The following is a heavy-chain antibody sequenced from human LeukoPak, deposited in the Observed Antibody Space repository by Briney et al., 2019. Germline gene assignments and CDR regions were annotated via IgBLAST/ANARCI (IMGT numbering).Heavy chain of an antibody. Sequence: PSETPSLTCTVSGGSISSYYWSWIRQPPGKGLEWIGYIYYSGSTNYNPSLKSRVTISVDTSKNQFSLKLSSVTAADTAVYYCARETRGAFDIWGQGTMVTVSS. J-gene: IGHJ3*02. CDR2: IYYSGST. CDR3: ARETRGAFDI. D-gene: IGHD2-2*01. CDR1: GGSISSYY. V-gene: IGHV4-59*01.